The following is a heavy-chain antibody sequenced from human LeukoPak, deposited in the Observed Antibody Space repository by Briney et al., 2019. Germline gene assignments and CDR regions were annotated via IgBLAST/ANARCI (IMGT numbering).Heavy chain of an antibody. Sequence: PSETLSLTCTVSGGSISSSSYYWGWIRQPPGKGLEWIGSIYYSGSTYYNPSLKSRVTISVDTSKNQFSLKLSSVTAADTAVYYCARLSIRITMIVVVQHHYFDYWGQGTLVTVSS. J-gene: IGHJ4*02. D-gene: IGHD3-22*01. V-gene: IGHV4-39*01. CDR1: GGSISSSSYY. CDR2: IYYSGST. CDR3: ARLSIRITMIVVVQHHYFDY.